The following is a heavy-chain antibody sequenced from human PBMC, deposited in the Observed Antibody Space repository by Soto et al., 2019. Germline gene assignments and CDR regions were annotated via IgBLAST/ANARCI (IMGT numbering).Heavy chain of an antibody. V-gene: IGHV1-3*01. D-gene: IGHD1-20*01. CDR3: VIRYKSAGWLEI. J-gene: IGHJ4*02. CDR1: GYTFATYA. Sequence: GASVKVSCKASGYTFATYAIHWVRQAPGEGLEWMGWINPATGNTEYSEKFQDRVTLTRDTSATTAYMELRGLRFEDTAVYYCVIRYKSAGWLEIWGQGTLVNVSS. CDR2: INPATGNT.